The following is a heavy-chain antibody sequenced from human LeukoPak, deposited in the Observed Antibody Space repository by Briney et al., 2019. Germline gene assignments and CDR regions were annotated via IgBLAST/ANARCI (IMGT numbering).Heavy chain of an antibody. CDR3: AKDRGYRSSWYTADY. CDR1: GLTFSSFA. Sequence: PGGSLRLSCAVSGLTFSSFAMSWVRRAPGKGLEWVSAISGSGDSTYYADSVKGRFTISRDNSKSTLFLQMNSLRAEDTAVYYCAKDRGYRSSWYTADYWGQGTLVTVSS. D-gene: IGHD6-13*01. V-gene: IGHV3-23*01. CDR2: ISGSGDST. J-gene: IGHJ4*02.